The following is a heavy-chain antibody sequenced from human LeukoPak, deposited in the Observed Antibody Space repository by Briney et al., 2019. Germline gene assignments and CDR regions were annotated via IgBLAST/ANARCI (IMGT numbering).Heavy chain of an antibody. CDR2: ISGSGGTT. CDR3: AKGRYNSAWSGGDY. CDR1: GFTFSSYV. Sequence: GGSLRLSCAASGFTFSSYVMTWFRQAPAKGLEWVSSISGSGGTTYYADSVMGRFTISRDNSKNTVYLEMNSLRAEDTALYFCAKGRYNSAWSGGDYWGQGTLVTVSS. J-gene: IGHJ4*02. D-gene: IGHD6-19*01. V-gene: IGHV3-23*01.